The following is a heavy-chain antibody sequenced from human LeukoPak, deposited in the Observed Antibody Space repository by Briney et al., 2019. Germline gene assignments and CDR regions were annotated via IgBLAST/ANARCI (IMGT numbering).Heavy chain of an antibody. CDR2: IKRKGDTGTT. Sequence: PGGSLRLSCAASGFSFSHTWMNWVRQAPGKGLEWLGRIKRKGDTGTTEYAEPVKGRLTISRDDSKNTLYVQISSLKTEDTGVYYCTAEVVENYKILTGYYVWGQGTLVTVSP. J-gene: IGHJ1*01. V-gene: IGHV3-15*01. D-gene: IGHD3-9*01. CDR1: GFSFSHTW. CDR3: TAEVVENYKILTGYYV.